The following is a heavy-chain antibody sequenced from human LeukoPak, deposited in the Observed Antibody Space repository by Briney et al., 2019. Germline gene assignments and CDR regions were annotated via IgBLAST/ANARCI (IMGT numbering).Heavy chain of an antibody. V-gene: IGHV3-48*03. Sequence: PGGSLRLSCAASGFTFSSYEMNWVRQAPGKGLEWVSYISSSGSTIYYADSVKGRFTISRDNAKNSLYLQMNSLRAEDTAVYYCARDHSGSYSKDFDYWGQGTLVTVSS. CDR1: GFTFSSYE. D-gene: IGHD1-26*01. J-gene: IGHJ4*02. CDR3: ARDHSGSYSKDFDY. CDR2: ISSSGSTI.